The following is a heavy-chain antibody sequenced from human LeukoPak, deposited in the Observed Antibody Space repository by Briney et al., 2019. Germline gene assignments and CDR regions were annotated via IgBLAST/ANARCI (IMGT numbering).Heavy chain of an antibody. CDR3: ARSVIVPAIVADYYTYMDV. J-gene: IGHJ6*03. Sequence: PSETLSLTCAVSGYSISSNYYWGWIRQPPGKGLEWIGVFYHRGNTDYNPSLQSRVTISIDTSKNEFSLKVNSVTAADTAAYYCARSVIVPAIVADYYTYMDVWGRGISVTVSS. D-gene: IGHD2-2*01. CDR2: FYHRGNT. CDR1: GYSISSNYY. V-gene: IGHV4-38-2*01.